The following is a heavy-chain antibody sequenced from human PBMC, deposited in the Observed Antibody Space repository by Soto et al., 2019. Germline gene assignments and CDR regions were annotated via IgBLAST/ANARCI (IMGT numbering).Heavy chain of an antibody. Sequence: PGGSLRLSCAASGFTFSSYGMHWVRQAPGKGLEWVSVVSDNAGNTYYADSVKGRFTISRDNSRNTVYLQMNSLRADDTAVYYCAKDRLAGGFDYWGQGTLVTVSS. D-gene: IGHD3-16*01. V-gene: IGHV3-23*01. CDR2: VSDNAGNT. J-gene: IGHJ4*02. CDR3: AKDRLAGGFDY. CDR1: GFTFSSYG.